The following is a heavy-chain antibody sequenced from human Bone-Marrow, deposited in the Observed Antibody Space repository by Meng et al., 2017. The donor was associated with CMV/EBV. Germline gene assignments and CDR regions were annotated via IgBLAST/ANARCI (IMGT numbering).Heavy chain of an antibody. CDR3: AKEAAQASCNGDCYADF. CDR2: IHSGGSIT. CDR1: GFTFSRYT. J-gene: IGHJ4*02. V-gene: IGHV3-23*03. D-gene: IGHD2-21*01. Sequence: GGSLRLSCAASGFTFSRYTMTWVRQAPGKGLEWVSLIHSGGSITYYTDSVKGRFTISKEKSKNTVFLQMNSLRVEDTAMYYCAKEAAQASCNGDCYADFWGQGTQVTVSS.